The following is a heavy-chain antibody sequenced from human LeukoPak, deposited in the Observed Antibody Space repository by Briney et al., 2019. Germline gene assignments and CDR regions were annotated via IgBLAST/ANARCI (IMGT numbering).Heavy chain of an antibody. J-gene: IGHJ6*03. V-gene: IGHV3-48*03. CDR1: GLTFSTYE. D-gene: IGHD1-26*01. CDR3: ARDPYSGSYGDYYYYYMDV. Sequence: GGSLRLSCTASGLTFSTYEMSWVRQAPGKGLEWLSYISSSGNAIFYSDSVKGRFTISRDNAKSSLYLQMNSLRAEDTAVYYCARDPYSGSYGDYYYYYMDVWGKGTTVTISS. CDR2: ISSSGNAI.